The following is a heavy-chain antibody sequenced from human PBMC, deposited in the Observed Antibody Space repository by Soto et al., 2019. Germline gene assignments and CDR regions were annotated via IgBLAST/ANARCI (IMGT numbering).Heavy chain of an antibody. V-gene: IGHV4-34*01. CDR1: GGSFSGYY. J-gene: IGHJ6*02. Sequence: PSDTLCLTCAVYGGSFSGYYWSWIRQPPGKGLEWIGEINHSGSTNYNPSLKSRVTISVDTSKNQFSLKLSSVTAADTAVYYCARGRLYGRSYYDGMDVWGQGTTVT. CDR3: ARGRLYGRSYYDGMDV. D-gene: IGHD3-16*01. CDR2: INHSGST.